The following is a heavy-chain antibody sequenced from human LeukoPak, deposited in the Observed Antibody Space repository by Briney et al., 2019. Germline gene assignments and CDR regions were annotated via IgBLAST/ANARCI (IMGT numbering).Heavy chain of an antibody. CDR1: GFTFSSYA. CDR3: AKDASGAFGYYYDSRFDY. J-gene: IGHJ4*02. Sequence: PGGPLRLSCAASGFTFSSYAMSWVRQAPGKGLEGVSAISGSGGSTYYPDSVQGRFTISRDNSKNTLYLQMNSLRAEDTAVYYCAKDASGAFGYYYDSRFDYWGQGTLVTVSS. V-gene: IGHV3-23*01. D-gene: IGHD3-22*01. CDR2: ISGSGGST.